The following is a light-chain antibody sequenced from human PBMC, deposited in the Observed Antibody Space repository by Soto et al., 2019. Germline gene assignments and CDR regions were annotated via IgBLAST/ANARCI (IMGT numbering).Light chain of an antibody. CDR3: ETWDSNSWV. CDR1: SGHSSYI. CDR2: LETSGSY. J-gene: IGLJ3*02. V-gene: IGLV4-60*02. Sequence: QSVLAQSSSASASLGSSVKLTCTLSSGHSSYIIAWHQQQPGKAPRYLMNLETSGSYNKGSVVPDRFSGSSSGADRYLTISNLQFEDEADYYCETWDSNSWVFGGGTKLTVL.